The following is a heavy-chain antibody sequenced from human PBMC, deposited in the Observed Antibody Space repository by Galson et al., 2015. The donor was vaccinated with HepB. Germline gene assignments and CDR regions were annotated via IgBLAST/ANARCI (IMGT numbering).Heavy chain of an antibody. J-gene: IGHJ4*02. CDR2: INTHTGHP. V-gene: IGHV7-4-1*02. CDR1: GYTFTSYA. CDR3: ARGYCSSSSCYDPDY. D-gene: IGHD2-2*01. Sequence: PVKVSCQASGYTFTSYAIHWVRQAPGQGLAWIGWINTHTGHPMYAQGFTGRFVFSFDTSVTTAFLQISSLKAEDTAVYYCARGYCSSSSCYDPDYWGQGTLVTVSA.